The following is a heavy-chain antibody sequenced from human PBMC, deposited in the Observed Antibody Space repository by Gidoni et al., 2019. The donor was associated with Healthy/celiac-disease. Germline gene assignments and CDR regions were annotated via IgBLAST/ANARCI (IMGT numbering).Heavy chain of an antibody. CDR1: GYRFTSYW. D-gene: IGHD3-3*01. CDR2: IDPSDSYT. V-gene: IGHV5-10-1*03. J-gene: IGHJ4*02. Sequence: EVHPSQSGAEVKKPGESLRIPRKGSGYRFTSYWISWVRQMPGKGLEWMGRIDPSDSYTNDSTSFQGHVTISADKSISTAYRQWSSLKASDTAMYYCARHCGDFWSGYPLHDCWGQGTLVNVSS. CDR3: ARHCGDFWSGYPLHDC.